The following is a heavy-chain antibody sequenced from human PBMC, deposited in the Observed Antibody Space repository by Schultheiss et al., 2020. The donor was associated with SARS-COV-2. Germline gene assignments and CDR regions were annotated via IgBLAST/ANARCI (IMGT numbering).Heavy chain of an antibody. J-gene: IGHJ4*02. CDR2: IYSGGST. Sequence: GESLKISCAASGFTVSSNYMSWVRQAPGKGLEWVSVIYSGGSTYYADSVKGRFTISRDNSKNTLYLQMNSLRAEDTAVYYCARGGSYGELLWYFDYWGQGTLVTVSS. CDR3: ARGGSYGELLWYFDY. D-gene: IGHD4-17*01. V-gene: IGHV3-53*01. CDR1: GFTVSSNY.